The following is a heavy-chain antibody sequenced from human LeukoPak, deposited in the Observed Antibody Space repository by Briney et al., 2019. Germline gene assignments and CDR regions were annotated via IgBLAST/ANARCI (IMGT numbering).Heavy chain of an antibody. CDR3: ARDFTEARPSRFDY. D-gene: IGHD6-6*01. J-gene: IGHJ4*02. CDR1: GYTFTSYG. Sequence: GASVRVSCKASGYTFTSYGISWVRQAPGQGLEWMGWISAYNGNTNYAQKLQGRVTMTTDTSTSTAYMELRSLRSDDTALYYCARDFTEARPSRFDYWGQGTLVTVSS. V-gene: IGHV1-18*01. CDR2: ISAYNGNT.